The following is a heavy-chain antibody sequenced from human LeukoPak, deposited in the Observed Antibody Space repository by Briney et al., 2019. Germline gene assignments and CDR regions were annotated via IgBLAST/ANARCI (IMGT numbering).Heavy chain of an antibody. CDR1: GYSFTNYW. CDR2: ISPGDSDT. J-gene: IGHJ5*02. Sequence: GESLKISCKGSGYSFTNYWIAWVRQMPGKGLEWMGIISPGDSDTRYSPSFQGQVTISADKSISTAYLQWSSLKASDTAMYYCARQRHYYDSSGFRWFDPWGQGTLVTVSS. V-gene: IGHV5-51*01. CDR3: ARQRHYYDSSGFRWFDP. D-gene: IGHD3-22*01.